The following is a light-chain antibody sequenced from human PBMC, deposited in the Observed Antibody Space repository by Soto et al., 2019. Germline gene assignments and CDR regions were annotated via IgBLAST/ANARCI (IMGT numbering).Light chain of an antibody. CDR2: AAS. CDR1: QSISSY. CDR3: QQSYSTVVT. V-gene: IGKV1-39*01. Sequence: DIQMTQSPSSLSASVGDRVTITCRASQSISSYLNWYQQKPGKAPKLLIYAASSLQSGVPSRFSGSGSGTDFTLPISSLQPEDFATYYCQQSYSTVVTFGQGTKVEIK. J-gene: IGKJ1*01.